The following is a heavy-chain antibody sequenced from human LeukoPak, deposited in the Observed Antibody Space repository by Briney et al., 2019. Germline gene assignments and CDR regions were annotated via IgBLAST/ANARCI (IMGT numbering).Heavy chain of an antibody. J-gene: IGHJ5*02. CDR2: INPNSGGT. Sequence: ASVKVSCKASGYTFTGYYTHWVRQAPGQGLEWMGWINPNSGGTNYAQKFQGRVTMTRDTSISTAYMELSRLRSDDTAVYYCARGRNIAVAGTRWFDPWGQGTLVTVSS. CDR1: GYTFTGYY. V-gene: IGHV1-2*02. D-gene: IGHD6-19*01. CDR3: ARGRNIAVAGTRWFDP.